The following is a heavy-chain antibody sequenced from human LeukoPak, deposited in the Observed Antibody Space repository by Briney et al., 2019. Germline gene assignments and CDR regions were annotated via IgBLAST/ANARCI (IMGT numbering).Heavy chain of an antibody. D-gene: IGHD6-19*01. CDR2: ISRGGDYT. CDR3: ARDLMAVAGTGFDY. Sequence: GGSLRLSCAASGFTFSSYSMNWVRQAPGKGLEWVSSISRGGDYTYSEDSVKGRFTISRDNAKDSLYLQLNSLRAEDTAVCYCARDLMAVAGTGFDYWGQGTLVTVSS. V-gene: IGHV3-21*01. J-gene: IGHJ4*02. CDR1: GFTFSSYS.